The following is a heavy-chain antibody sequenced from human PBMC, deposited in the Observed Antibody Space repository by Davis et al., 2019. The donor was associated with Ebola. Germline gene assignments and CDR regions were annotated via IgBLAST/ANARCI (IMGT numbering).Heavy chain of an antibody. Sequence: MPGGPLRLSCTVPGYSISSGYYWGWIRPSPGHGLEWIVSIYYSGSTYNNPSLQSRVTISVDTSKNQFSLKVNSVTAADTAVYYWARGGRLRYDYWGQGTLVTVSS. J-gene: IGHJ4*02. V-gene: IGHV4-38-2*02. CDR1: GYSISSGYY. CDR2: IYYSGST. D-gene: IGHD4-17*01. CDR3: ARGGRLRYDY.